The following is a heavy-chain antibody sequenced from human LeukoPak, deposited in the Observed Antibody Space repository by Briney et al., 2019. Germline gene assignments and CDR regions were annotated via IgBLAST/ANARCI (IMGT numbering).Heavy chain of an antibody. V-gene: IGHV3-49*03. Sequence: PGGSLRLSCTASGFTFGDYAMSWFRQAPGKGLEWVGFIRSKAYGGTTEYAASVKGRFTISRDDSKGIAYLQMNSLKTEDTAVYYCTRDLLLWFGELLGGDYWGQGTLVTVSS. CDR2: IRSKAYGGTT. D-gene: IGHD3-10*01. J-gene: IGHJ4*02. CDR1: GFTFGDYA. CDR3: TRDLLLWFGELLGGDY.